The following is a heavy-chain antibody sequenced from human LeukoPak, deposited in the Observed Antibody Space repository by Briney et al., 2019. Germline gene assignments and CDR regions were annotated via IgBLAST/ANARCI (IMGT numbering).Heavy chain of an antibody. CDR2: INHSGST. J-gene: IGHJ4*02. CDR1: GGSFSGYY. D-gene: IGHD3-10*01. Sequence: KPSETLSLTCAVYGGSFSGYYWSWIRQPPGKGLEWIGEINHSGSTNYNPSLKSRVTISVDTSKNQFSLKLSSVTAADTAVYYCARGRTMVRGVTFHYWGQGTLVTVSS. V-gene: IGHV4-34*01. CDR3: ARGRTMVRGVTFHY.